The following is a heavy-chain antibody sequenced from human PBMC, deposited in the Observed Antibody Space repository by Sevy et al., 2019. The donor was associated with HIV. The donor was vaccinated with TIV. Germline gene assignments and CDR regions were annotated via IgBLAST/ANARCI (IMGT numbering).Heavy chain of an antibody. CDR2: IWYDGSNK. V-gene: IGHV3-33*01. CDR1: GFTFSSYG. J-gene: IGHJ4*02. CDR3: ARQHYDYVWGSYRYPDY. Sequence: GGSLRLSCAASGFTFSSYGMHWVRQAPGKGLEWVAVIWYDGSNKYYADSVKGRFTISRDNSKNTLYLQMNILRAEDTAVYYCARQHYDYVWGSYRYPDYWGQGTLVTVSS. D-gene: IGHD3-16*02.